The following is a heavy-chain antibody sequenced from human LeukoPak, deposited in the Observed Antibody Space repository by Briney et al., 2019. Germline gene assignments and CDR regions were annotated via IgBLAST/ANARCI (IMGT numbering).Heavy chain of an antibody. Sequence: SETLSLTCTVSGGSISSYYWSWIRQPPGKGLEWIGYIYYSGSTNYNPSLKSRVTISVDTSKNQFSLKLSSVTAADTAVYYCARARWYNYYYYMDVWGKGTTVTTSS. D-gene: IGHD6-13*01. CDR3: ARARWYNYYYYMDV. CDR1: GGSISSYY. J-gene: IGHJ6*03. V-gene: IGHV4-59*01. CDR2: IYYSGST.